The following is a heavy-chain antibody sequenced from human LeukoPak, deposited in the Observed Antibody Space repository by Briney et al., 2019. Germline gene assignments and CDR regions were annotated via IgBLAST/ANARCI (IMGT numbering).Heavy chain of an antibody. CDR3: ARIRSDYDSSGYYHWFFDY. D-gene: IGHD3-22*01. Sequence: SETLPLTCTVSGGSISSYYWSWIRQPPGKGLEWIGYIYYSGSTNYNPSLKSRVTISVDTSKNQFSLKLSSVTAADTAVYYCARIRSDYDSSGYYHWFFDYWGQGTLVTVSS. CDR2: IYYSGST. CDR1: GGSISSYY. J-gene: IGHJ4*02. V-gene: IGHV4-59*08.